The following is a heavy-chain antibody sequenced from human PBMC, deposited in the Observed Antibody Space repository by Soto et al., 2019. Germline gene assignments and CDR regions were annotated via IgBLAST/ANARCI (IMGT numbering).Heavy chain of an antibody. J-gene: IGHJ4*02. CDR1: GFTFSSYS. D-gene: IGHD1-20*01. CDR2: ISSSSSYI. CDR3: ARDLRYNWNDGPLDY. Sequence: EVQLVESGGGLVKPGGSLRLSCAASGFTFSSYSMNWVRQAPGKGLEWVSSISSSSSYIYYADSVKGRFTISRDNANNSLYLQMNSLRAEDTAVYYCARDLRYNWNDGPLDYWGQGTLVTVSS. V-gene: IGHV3-21*01.